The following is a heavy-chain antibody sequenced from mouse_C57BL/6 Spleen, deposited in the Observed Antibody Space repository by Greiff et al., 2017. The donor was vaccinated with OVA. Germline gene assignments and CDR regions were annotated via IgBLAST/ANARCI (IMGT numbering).Heavy chain of an antibody. Sequence: EVQLVESGPELVKPGASVKLSCKASGYTFTDYYMDWVKQSHGQSLEWIGDINPNNGGTIYNQKFKGKATLTVDKSSSTAYMELSSLTSEDSAVYYCARGIYYYGSILYAMDYWGQGTSVTVSS. CDR2: INPNNGGT. V-gene: IGHV1-18*01. J-gene: IGHJ4*01. CDR3: ARGIYYYGSILYAMDY. D-gene: IGHD1-1*01. CDR1: GYTFTDYY.